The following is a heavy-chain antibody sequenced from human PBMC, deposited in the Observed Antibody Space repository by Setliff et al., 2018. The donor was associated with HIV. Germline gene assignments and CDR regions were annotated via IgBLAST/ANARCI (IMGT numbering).Heavy chain of an antibody. D-gene: IGHD1-1*01. CDR1: GFTFDDYA. CDR3: AKDYGDGHNWGAFDI. Sequence: GGSLRLSCAASGFTFDDYAMHWGRQSPGKGPEWVAGITWNSATIAYADSVQGRFTISRDNDRHYVYLQMTSLRPEDTALYYCAKDYGDGHNWGAFDISGQGTMVTVSS. V-gene: IGHV3-9*01. J-gene: IGHJ3*02. CDR2: ITWNSATI.